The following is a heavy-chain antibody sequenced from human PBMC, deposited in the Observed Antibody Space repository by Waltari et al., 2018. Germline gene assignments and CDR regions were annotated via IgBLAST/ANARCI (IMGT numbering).Heavy chain of an antibody. Sequence: EVQLVESGGGLVQPGGSLRLSCAASGLIFSTYSMNWVRLAPGRWLEWVVYIGRPGTSIYYTDSVQGRFTISRTNAQNSLYLQMNSLRAEDTAVYYCAREIRGTGYFPDAFDIWGQGTMVTVSS. CDR3: AREIRGTGYFPDAFDI. D-gene: IGHD3-9*01. CDR1: GLIFSTYS. CDR2: IGRPGTSI. J-gene: IGHJ3*02. V-gene: IGHV3-48*01.